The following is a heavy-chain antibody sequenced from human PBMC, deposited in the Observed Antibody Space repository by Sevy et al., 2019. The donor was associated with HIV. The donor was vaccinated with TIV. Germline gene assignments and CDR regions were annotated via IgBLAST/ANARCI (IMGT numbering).Heavy chain of an antibody. J-gene: IGHJ6*02. CDR2: ISYDGNNK. D-gene: IGHD6-6*01. V-gene: IGHV3-30*04. Sequence: GSLRLSCAASGFTFSSYAMNWVRQAPGKGLEWVALISYDGNNKYYAESVKGRFTISRDNSKNTLYLQMNSLRGEDTAFYYCARGLAALPGYYYGLDVWGQGTTVTVSS. CDR1: GFTFSSYA. CDR3: ARGLAALPGYYYGLDV.